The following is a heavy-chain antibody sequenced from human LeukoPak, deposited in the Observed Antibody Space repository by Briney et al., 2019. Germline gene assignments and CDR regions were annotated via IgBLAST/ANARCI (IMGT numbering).Heavy chain of an antibody. Sequence: PGGSLRLSCAASGFTFSSYEMNRVRQAPGKGLEWVSYISSSGSTIYYADSVKGRFTISRDNAKNSLYLQMNSLRGEDTAVYYCARDRGYSYGAFDYWGQGTLVTVSS. CDR3: ARDRGYSYGAFDY. J-gene: IGHJ4*02. CDR1: GFTFSSYE. D-gene: IGHD5-18*01. CDR2: ISSSGSTI. V-gene: IGHV3-48*03.